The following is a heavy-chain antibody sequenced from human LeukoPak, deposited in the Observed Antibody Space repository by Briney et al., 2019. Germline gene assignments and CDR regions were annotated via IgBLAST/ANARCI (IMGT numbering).Heavy chain of an antibody. V-gene: IGHV4-59*01. CDR1: GGSISSYY. CDR2: IYYSGRT. CDR3: ARVTATAAWYFDL. Sequence: SETLSLTCTVSGGSISSYYWSWIRQPPGKGLEWIGYIYYSGRTNYNPSLKSRVTISVDTSKNQFSLKLSSVTAADTAVYYCARVTATAAWYFDLWGRGTLVTVSS. J-gene: IGHJ2*01.